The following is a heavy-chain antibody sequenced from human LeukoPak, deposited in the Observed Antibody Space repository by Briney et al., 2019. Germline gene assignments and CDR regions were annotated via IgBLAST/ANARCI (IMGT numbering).Heavy chain of an antibody. CDR2: ISSGGDTA. CDR1: GFSFSDYY. J-gene: IGHJ4*02. CDR3: ARADYSYGY. D-gene: IGHD5-18*01. V-gene: IGHV3-11*01. Sequence: GGSLRLSGAASGFSFSDYYMSWIRQAPGKGLEWVSYISSGGDTAYYADYVKGRFSISRDNANNLVYLQMNSLRAEDTAVYYCARADYSYGYWGQGTLVTVSP.